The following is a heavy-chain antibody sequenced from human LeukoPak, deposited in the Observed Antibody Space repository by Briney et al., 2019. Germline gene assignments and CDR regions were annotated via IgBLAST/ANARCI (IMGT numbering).Heavy chain of an antibody. V-gene: IGHV3-9*01. CDR2: ISWNSGSI. J-gene: IGHJ4*02. CDR3: ARVKAYDFWSGYFDY. Sequence: GGSLRLSCAASGFTFDDYAMHWVRQAPGKGLEWVSGISWNSGSIGYADSVKGRFTISRDNAKNSLYLQMNSLRAEDTALYYCARVKAYDFWSGYFDYWGQGTLVTVSS. D-gene: IGHD3-3*01. CDR1: GFTFDDYA.